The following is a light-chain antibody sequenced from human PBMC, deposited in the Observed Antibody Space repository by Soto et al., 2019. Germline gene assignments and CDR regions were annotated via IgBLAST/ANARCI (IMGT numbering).Light chain of an antibody. Sequence: EIVLTQSPGTLSLSPGERATLSCRASQSVSSNSLAWYQQKPGQAPRLLIYGASSRATGISDRLSGSVSGTDFSLTISRLEPEDFAVYYCLQYYNSPLYTFGQGTKLEMK. V-gene: IGKV3-20*01. CDR3: LQYYNSPLYT. CDR2: GAS. CDR1: QSVSSNS. J-gene: IGKJ2*01.